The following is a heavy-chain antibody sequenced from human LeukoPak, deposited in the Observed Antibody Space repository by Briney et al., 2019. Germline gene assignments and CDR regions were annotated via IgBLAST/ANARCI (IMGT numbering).Heavy chain of an antibody. CDR1: GFTFSSYS. CDR3: ARDYYPCIAVAGTTDY. J-gene: IGHJ4*02. Sequence: GGSLRLSCAASGFTFSSYSMNWVRQAPGKGLEWVSSISSSSSYIYYADSVKGRFTISRDNAKNSLYLQMNSLRAEDTAVYYCARDYYPCIAVAGTTDYWGQGTLVAVSS. CDR2: ISSSSSYI. D-gene: IGHD6-19*01. V-gene: IGHV3-21*01.